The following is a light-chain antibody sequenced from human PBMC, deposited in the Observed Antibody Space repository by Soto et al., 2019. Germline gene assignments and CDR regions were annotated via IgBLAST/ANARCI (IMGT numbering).Light chain of an antibody. CDR2: AAS. CDR1: RDIDNS. Sequence: DIQVTQSPPSLSAAVEDRVTITCRASRDIDNSVAWYQQVPGKAPKLLIYAASSLQSGVPSRFSGSGSGTSFILTITSLQPEDVATYYCQKYNKAPWIFGQGTKVEV. V-gene: IGKV1-27*01. CDR3: QKYNKAPWI. J-gene: IGKJ1*01.